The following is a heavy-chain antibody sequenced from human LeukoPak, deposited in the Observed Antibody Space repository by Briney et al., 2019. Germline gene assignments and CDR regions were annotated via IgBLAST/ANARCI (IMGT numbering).Heavy chain of an antibody. CDR2: INPNSVGT. CDR3: ASLRYSSSWHDY. D-gene: IGHD6-13*01. CDR1: GYTFTRYY. Sequence: ASVKVSCKASGYTFTRYYTHWVRQAPGQGLEWMGRINPNSVGTNYAQKFQGRITMTRDTSISTAYMELSRLRSDDTAVYYCASLRYSSSWHDYWGQGTLVTVSS. J-gene: IGHJ4*02. V-gene: IGHV1-2*06.